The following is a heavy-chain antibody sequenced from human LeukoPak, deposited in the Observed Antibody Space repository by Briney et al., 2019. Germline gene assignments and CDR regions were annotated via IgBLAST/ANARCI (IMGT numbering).Heavy chain of an antibody. CDR2: ISTYNHDT. J-gene: IGHJ4*02. Sequence: ASVKVSCKASGFSFTTCGFSWVRQAPGQGLEWMGWISTYNHDTNYAQKFQGRVTMSTDTSTSTAYMDLRSLRSDDTAVYYCARDPDGDHDFDYWGQGTLVTVSS. D-gene: IGHD4-17*01. CDR3: ARDPDGDHDFDY. CDR1: GFSFTTCG. V-gene: IGHV1-18*01.